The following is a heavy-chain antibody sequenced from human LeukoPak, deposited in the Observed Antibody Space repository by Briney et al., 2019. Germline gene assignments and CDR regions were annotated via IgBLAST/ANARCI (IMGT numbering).Heavy chain of an antibody. CDR1: GFTFTNAW. V-gene: IGHV3-15*01. Sequence: GGSLRLSCAASGFTFTNAWMYWVRQAPEKGLEWVGRIKSKSDGGTTDYAAPGKGRFTISRDDSENTVYLQMDSLKTEDTAVYYCITGGYYLDYWGQGTLVTVSS. J-gene: IGHJ4*02. CDR2: IKSKSDGGTT. CDR3: ITGGYYLDY.